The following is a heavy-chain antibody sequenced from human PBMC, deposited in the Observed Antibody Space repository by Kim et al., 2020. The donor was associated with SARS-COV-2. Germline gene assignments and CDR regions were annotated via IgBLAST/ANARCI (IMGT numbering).Heavy chain of an antibody. CDR2: IYYSGST. J-gene: IGHJ3*02. Sequence: SETLSLTCTVSGGSISSYYWSWIRQPPGKGLEWIGYIYYSGSTNYNPSLKSRVTISVDTSKNQFSLKLSSVTAADTAVYYCARDGQSWPNDAFDIWGQGTMVTVSS. CDR3: ARDGQSWPNDAFDI. V-gene: IGHV4-59*01. CDR1: GGSISSYY.